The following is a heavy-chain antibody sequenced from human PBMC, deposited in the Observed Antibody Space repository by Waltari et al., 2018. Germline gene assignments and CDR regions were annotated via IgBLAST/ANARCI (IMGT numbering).Heavy chain of an antibody. Sequence: EVQLVESGGGLVQPGGSMRLSCSASVLTFSRYAMHWFRPAPGRGLESFSAINSDGTGTYYTDSVKGRFTISRDNSKNTLYLQMTNLRPEDTAIYYCVRRAAAGTPYFDFWGQGTLVTVSS. J-gene: IGHJ4*02. CDR1: VLTFSRYA. CDR3: VRRAAAGTPYFDF. V-gene: IGHV3-64D*06. CDR2: INSDGTGT. D-gene: IGHD6-13*01.